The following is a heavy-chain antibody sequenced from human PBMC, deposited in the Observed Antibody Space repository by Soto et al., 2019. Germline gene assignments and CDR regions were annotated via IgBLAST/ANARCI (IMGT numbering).Heavy chain of an antibody. V-gene: IGHV4-59*11. CDR1: GGSISGHY. CDR2: ISYSGST. CDR3: ARDVGLQHDTGYYDFWSGKNNWFDP. J-gene: IGHJ5*02. Sequence: SETLSLTCTVSGGSISGHYWSWIRQPPGKGLQYIGYISYSGSTNYNPSLRSRVTISVDTSNNQFSLRLSSVTAADTAVYYCARDVGLQHDTGYYDFWSGKNNWFDPWGQGTLVTVSS. D-gene: IGHD3-3*01.